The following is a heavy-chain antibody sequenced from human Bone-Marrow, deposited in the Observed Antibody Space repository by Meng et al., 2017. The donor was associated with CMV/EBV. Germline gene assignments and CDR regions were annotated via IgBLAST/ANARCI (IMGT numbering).Heavy chain of an antibody. J-gene: IGHJ4*02. V-gene: IGHV4-61*01. CDR2: IYYSGST. CDR3: ARVPRGIRYFDWLLFDY. CDR1: GGSVSSGSYY. D-gene: IGHD3-9*01. Sequence: GSLRLSCTVSGGSVSSGSYYWSWIRQPPGKGLEWIGYIYYSGSTNYNPSLKSRVTISVDTSKNQFSLKLSSVTAADTAVYYCARVPRGIRYFDWLLFDYWGQATLVTVSS.